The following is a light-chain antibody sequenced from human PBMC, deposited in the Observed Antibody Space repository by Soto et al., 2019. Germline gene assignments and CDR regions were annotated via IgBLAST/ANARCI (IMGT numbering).Light chain of an antibody. J-gene: IGKJ2*01. CDR2: GAS. CDR1: QSVSFNY. Sequence: EIVLTQSPGTLSLSPGERATLSCRASQSVSFNYLAWYHQKPGQAPRLLIYGASNRATGIPDRFSGSGSGTDFTLTINRLEPEDFAVYYCQQYGNFPYTFGQGTKVDIK. V-gene: IGKV3-20*01. CDR3: QQYGNFPYT.